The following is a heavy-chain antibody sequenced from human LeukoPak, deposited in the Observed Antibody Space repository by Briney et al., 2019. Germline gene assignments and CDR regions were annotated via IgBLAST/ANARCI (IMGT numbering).Heavy chain of an antibody. J-gene: IGHJ6*03. CDR1: GYTFTSYY. D-gene: IGHD3-10*01. CDR2: INPSGGST. Sequence: ASVKVSCKASGYTFTSYYMHWVRQAPGQGLEWMGIINPSGGSTSYAQKFQGRVTMTRDTSTSTVYMELSSLRSEDTAVYYCARDHCGSGPARYMDVWGKGTTVTVSS. CDR3: ARDHCGSGPARYMDV. V-gene: IGHV1-46*01.